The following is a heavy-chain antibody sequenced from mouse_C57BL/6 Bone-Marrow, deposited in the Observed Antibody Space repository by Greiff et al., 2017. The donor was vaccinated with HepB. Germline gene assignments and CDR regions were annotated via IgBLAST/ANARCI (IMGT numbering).Heavy chain of an antibody. D-gene: IGHD1-1*01. Sequence: VQGVESGPELVKPGASVKLSCKASGYTFTSYDINWVKQRPGQGLEWIGWIYPRDGSTKYNEKFKGKATLTVDTSSSTAYMELHSLTSEDSAVYFCARDYYGSSYGWYFDVWGTGTTVTVSS. CDR2: IYPRDGST. V-gene: IGHV1-85*01. J-gene: IGHJ1*03. CDR3: ARDYYGSSYGWYFDV. CDR1: GYTFTSYD.